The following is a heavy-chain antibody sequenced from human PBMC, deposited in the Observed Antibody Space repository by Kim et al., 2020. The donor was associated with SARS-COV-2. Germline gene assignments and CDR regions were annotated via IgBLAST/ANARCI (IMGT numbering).Heavy chain of an antibody. D-gene: IGHD3-10*01. CDR3: ARRPDPYGSGSYH. Sequence: CNPSLKIRVTISVDTSKNQFSLKMSSVTAADTAVYYCARRPDPYGSGSYHWGQGTLVTVSS. V-gene: IGHV4-34*01. J-gene: IGHJ4*02.